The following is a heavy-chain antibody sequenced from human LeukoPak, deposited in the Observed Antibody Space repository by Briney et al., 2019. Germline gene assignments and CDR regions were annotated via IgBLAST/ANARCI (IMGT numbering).Heavy chain of an antibody. CDR3: ARLYVWGSSRTFDY. Sequence: GGSLRLSCAASGFTFSSYSMNWVRQAPGRGLEWVSYISSSSSTIYYADSVKGRFTISRDNAKNSLYLQMNSLRDEDTAVCYCARLYVWGSSRTFDYWGQGTLVTVSS. J-gene: IGHJ4*02. CDR1: GFTFSSYS. D-gene: IGHD3-16*02. CDR2: ISSSSSTI. V-gene: IGHV3-48*02.